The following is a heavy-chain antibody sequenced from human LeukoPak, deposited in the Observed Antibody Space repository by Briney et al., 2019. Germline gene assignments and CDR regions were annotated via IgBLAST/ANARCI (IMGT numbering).Heavy chain of an antibody. CDR2: INGDGTST. V-gene: IGHV3-74*01. CDR1: GFTFSSYC. CDR3: AKNHDSGWYQDY. D-gene: IGHD6-19*01. Sequence: PGGSLRLSCVGSGFTFSSYCMHWVRQVPGKGLVWVSRINGDGTSTTYADSVKGRFTISRDNGRNTLYLQMNSLRAEDTALYYCAKNHDSGWYQDYWGQGTLVTVSS. J-gene: IGHJ4*02.